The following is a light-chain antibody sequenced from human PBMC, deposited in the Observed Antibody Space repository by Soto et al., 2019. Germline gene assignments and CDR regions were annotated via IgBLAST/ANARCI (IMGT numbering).Light chain of an antibody. CDR1: SGDVGGYKY. J-gene: IGLJ1*01. Sequence: QSVLTQPASVSGSPGQSITISCTGTSGDVGGYKYVSWYQHHPGKAPKLMIYEVSNRPSGVSGCFSGSKSGNTASLTISGLQAEDEADYYCFSYRISSYVFGTGTE. CDR2: EVS. CDR3: FSYRISSYV. V-gene: IGLV2-14*01.